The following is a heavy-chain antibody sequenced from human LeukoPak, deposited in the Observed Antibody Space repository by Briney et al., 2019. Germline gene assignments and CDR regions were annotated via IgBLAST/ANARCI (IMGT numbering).Heavy chain of an antibody. D-gene: IGHD1-26*01. J-gene: IGHJ6*02. CDR1: GFTFSDYY. V-gene: IGHV3-11*06. Sequence: GGSLRLSCAASGFTFSDYYMSWIRQAPGKGLEWVSYISSSSSYIYYADSVKGRFTSSRDNAKNSLYLQMNRLRAEDTAVYYCARGDFNSGSYYYYGMDVWGQGTTVTVSS. CDR3: ARGDFNSGSYYYYGMDV. CDR2: ISSSSSYI.